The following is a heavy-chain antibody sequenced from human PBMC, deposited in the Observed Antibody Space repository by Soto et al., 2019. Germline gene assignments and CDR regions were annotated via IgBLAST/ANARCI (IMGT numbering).Heavy chain of an antibody. Sequence: WGSLRLSCAASGFTFSSYAMSCVRQAPGKGLEWVSAISGSGVSTYYADSVKGRFTISRDNSKNTLYLQMNSLRAEDTAVYYCAKSPGMYYYDSSGYYHYDYWGQGT. CDR3: AKSPGMYYYDSSGYYHYDY. J-gene: IGHJ4*02. D-gene: IGHD3-22*01. V-gene: IGHV3-23*01. CDR2: ISGSGVST. CDR1: GFTFSSYA.